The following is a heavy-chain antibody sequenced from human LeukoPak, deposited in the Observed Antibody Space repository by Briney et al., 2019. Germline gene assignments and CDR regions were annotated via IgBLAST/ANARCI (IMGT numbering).Heavy chain of an antibody. CDR3: AKDSPLLTI. CDR1: GFTFSSYG. Sequence: GGSLRLSCTASGFTFSSYGMSWVRQAPGKGLQWVSAISYNDGSTYYADSVKGRFTTSRDNSKNTLYLQMNSLRAKDTATYYCAKDSPLLTIWGQGTMVTVSS. J-gene: IGHJ3*02. CDR2: ISYNDGST. V-gene: IGHV3-23*01.